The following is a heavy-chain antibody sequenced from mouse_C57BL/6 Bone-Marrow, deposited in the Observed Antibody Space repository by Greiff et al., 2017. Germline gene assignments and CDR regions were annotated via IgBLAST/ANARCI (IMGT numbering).Heavy chain of an antibody. V-gene: IGHV1-81*01. CDR3: AKSNLSYGYGVDY. CDR2: IYPRSGST. D-gene: IGHD2-2*01. Sequence: QVQLQQSGAELARPGASVKLSCKASGYTFTSYGISWVKPRTGQGLEWIGEIYPRSGSTYYNAKFKGTATLTADKSSSTAYMELLSPTSEESEVYCCAKSNLSYGYGVDYWGQGTTLTVSS. CDR1: GYTFTSYG. J-gene: IGHJ2*01.